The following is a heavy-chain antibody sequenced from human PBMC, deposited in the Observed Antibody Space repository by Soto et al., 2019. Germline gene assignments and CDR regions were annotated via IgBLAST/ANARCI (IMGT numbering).Heavy chain of an antibody. CDR1: GYIFTSYY. V-gene: IGHV1-46*03. CDR2: INPFDGSR. J-gene: IGHJ4*02. CDR3: SRVDPGETSPFDH. Sequence: ASVKVSCNTSGYIFTSYYIHLVRQAPGQGLEWMGWINPFDGSRMFAQSFQGRVTMTRDTSTSTVYMEVSSLRSEDTAVYYCSRVDPGETSPFDHWGQGTLVTVS. D-gene: IGHD3-10*01.